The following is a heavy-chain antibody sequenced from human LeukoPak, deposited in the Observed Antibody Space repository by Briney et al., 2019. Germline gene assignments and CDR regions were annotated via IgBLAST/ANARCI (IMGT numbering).Heavy chain of an antibody. V-gene: IGHV3-53*01. CDR3: ASGDSSSSAYWYFDL. J-gene: IGHJ2*01. CDR2: IYSGGST. CDR1: GFTVSSNY. D-gene: IGHD6-6*01. Sequence: PGGSLRLSCAASGFTVSSNYMSWVRQAPGKGLEWVSVIYSGGSTYYADSVKGRFTISRDNSKNTLYLQMNSLRAEDTAVYYCASGDSSSSAYWYFDLWGRGTLVTVSS.